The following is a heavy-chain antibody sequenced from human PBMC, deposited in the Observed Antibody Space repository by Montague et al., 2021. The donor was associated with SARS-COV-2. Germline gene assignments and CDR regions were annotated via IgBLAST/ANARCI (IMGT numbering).Heavy chain of an antibody. CDR1: GGSVSSGSYY. V-gene: IGHV4-61*01. Sequence: SETLSLTCTVSGGSVSSGSYYWSWIRQPPGKGLEWIGYIYYSGSTNYNPSLKSRVTISVDTSKNQFSLKLSSVTAADTAVHYCARAILKTYYDILTGYYKTPCGMGAWGQGTPVTVSS. CDR2: IYYSGST. D-gene: IGHD3-9*01. J-gene: IGHJ6*02. CDR3: ARAILKTYYDILTGYYKTPCGMGA.